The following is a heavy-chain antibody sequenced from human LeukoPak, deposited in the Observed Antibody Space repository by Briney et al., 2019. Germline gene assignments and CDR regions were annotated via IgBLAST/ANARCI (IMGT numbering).Heavy chain of an antibody. CDR2: IILIFGTA. CDR1: GGTFSSYA. V-gene: IGHV1-69*13. D-gene: IGHD3-22*01. J-gene: IGHJ4*02. Sequence: SVKVSCKASGGTFSSYAISWVRQAPGQGLEWMGGIILIFGTANYAQKFQGRVTSTADESTSTAYMELSSLRSEDTAVYYCARSYDSSGYYHYYFDYWGQGTLVTVSS. CDR3: ARSYDSSGYYHYYFDY.